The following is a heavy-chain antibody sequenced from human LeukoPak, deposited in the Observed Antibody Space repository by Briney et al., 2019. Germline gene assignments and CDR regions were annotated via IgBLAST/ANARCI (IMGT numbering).Heavy chain of an antibody. CDR2: ISSRSNFI. J-gene: IGHJ6*03. Sequence: GGSLRLSCAASGFTFSSYTMNWVRQAPGKGLEWVSSISSRSNFIYYADSLKGRFTISRDNAKNSLYLQMNSLRAEDTAVYYCAKDGGNYYDIDGSYLMRSYMDVWGKGTTVTVSS. V-gene: IGHV3-21*01. CDR1: GFTFSSYT. CDR3: AKDGGNYYDIDGSYLMRSYMDV. D-gene: IGHD3-22*01.